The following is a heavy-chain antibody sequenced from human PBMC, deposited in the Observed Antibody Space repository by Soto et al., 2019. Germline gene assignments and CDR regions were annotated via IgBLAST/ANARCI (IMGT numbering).Heavy chain of an antibody. CDR1: GYTFTTYG. J-gene: IGHJ3*02. D-gene: IGHD3-22*01. CDR3: ARVFFRLFAFDI. V-gene: IGHV1-18*01. CDR2: ISAYNGNT. Sequence: QVQLVQSGGEVKKPGASVKVSCKASGYTFTTYGISWVRQAPGQGLEWMGWISAYNGNTSYAQKLQGRVTMTTDTSTSTADMELRSLRSDDPAVYYCARVFFRLFAFDIWGQGTMVTVSS.